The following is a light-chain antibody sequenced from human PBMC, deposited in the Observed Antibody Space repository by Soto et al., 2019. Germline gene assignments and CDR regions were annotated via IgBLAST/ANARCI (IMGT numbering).Light chain of an antibody. CDR3: QQYDNFPVS. Sequence: DIQMTQSPSSLSASVGDRVTITCQASQDISHYLNWYQQRPGKAPKSLIFDGSNLEAGVPSRFSGSGSGTNFSLTINSLQPEDFATYYCQQYDNFPVSFGGGTKLEIK. V-gene: IGKV1-33*01. CDR1: QDISHY. J-gene: IGKJ4*01. CDR2: DGS.